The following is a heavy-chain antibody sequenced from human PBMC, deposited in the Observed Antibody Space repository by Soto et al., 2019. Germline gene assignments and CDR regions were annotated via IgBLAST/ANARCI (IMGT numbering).Heavy chain of an antibody. D-gene: IGHD2-15*01. CDR3: ARDLVGVEIDY. Sequence: PGGSLRLSCAASGFTFGSYVTSWVRQAPGKGLEWVSLISSSGATTYYAASVKGRFTITRDNSKNTLHLQMNSLRVEDTAVYYGARDLVGVEIDYWGQGALVTVSS. CDR1: GFTFGSYV. J-gene: IGHJ4*02. CDR2: ISSSGATT. V-gene: IGHV3-23*01.